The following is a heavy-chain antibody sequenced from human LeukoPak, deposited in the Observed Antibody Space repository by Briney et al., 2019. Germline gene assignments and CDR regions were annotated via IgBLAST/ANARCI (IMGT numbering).Heavy chain of an antibody. J-gene: IGHJ4*02. CDR2: IHYSGIT. CDR3: ARVYDYGKFDY. D-gene: IGHD4/OR15-4a*01. CDR1: GASISSHY. V-gene: IGHV4-59*11. Sequence: SETLSLTCTVSGASISSHYWSWIRHPPGRGPEWIGYIHYSGITSYDPSLKSRVTTSVDTSKSQFSLNLSSVTAADTAVYYCARVYDYGKFDYWGPGTLVTVSS.